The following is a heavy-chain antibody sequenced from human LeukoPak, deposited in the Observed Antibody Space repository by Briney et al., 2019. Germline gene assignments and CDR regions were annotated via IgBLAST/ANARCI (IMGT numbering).Heavy chain of an antibody. Sequence: PSETLSLTCAVYGGSFSGYYWSWIRPPPGKGVEWMGEINHSGRTHYNPSLKRRVTISVDTSQNLLSLKLCSVSSADTAVYNCGRGGRFLEWLLVNRAYFDYCGQPTLVTVHS. V-gene: IGHV4-34*01. CDR2: INHSGRT. J-gene: IGHJ4*02. CDR1: GGSFSGYY. CDR3: GRGGRFLEWLLVNRAYFDY. D-gene: IGHD3-3*01.